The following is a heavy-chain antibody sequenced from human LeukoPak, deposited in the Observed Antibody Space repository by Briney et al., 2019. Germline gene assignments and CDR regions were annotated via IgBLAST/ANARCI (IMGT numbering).Heavy chain of an antibody. CDR2: ISGSGGST. V-gene: IGHV3-23*01. CDR3: TTGTGAIMVRGVMNY. J-gene: IGHJ4*02. Sequence: GGSLRLSCAASGFTFSSYGMSWVRQAPGKGLEWVSAISGSGGSTYYADSGKGRFTISRDNSKNKLYLQMNSLKTEDTAVYYCTTGTGAIMVRGVMNYWGQGTLVTVSS. D-gene: IGHD3-10*01. CDR1: GFTFSSYG.